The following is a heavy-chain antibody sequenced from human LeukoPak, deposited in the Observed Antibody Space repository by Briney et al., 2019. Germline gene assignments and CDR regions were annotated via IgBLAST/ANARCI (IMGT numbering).Heavy chain of an antibody. CDR1: QYTFTDYA. Sequence: ASVKVSCKASQYTFTDYAVHWVRQAPGQRLEWMGWIDAGNGKTKYSQSFQGRVTIIRDTSATTAYMELSSLTSEDTAVYYCARGCWTDVARGSYYFDYWGLGTLVSVSS. CDR2: IDAGNGKT. CDR3: ARGCWTDVARGSYYFDY. J-gene: IGHJ4*02. D-gene: IGHD3-10*01. V-gene: IGHV1-3*01.